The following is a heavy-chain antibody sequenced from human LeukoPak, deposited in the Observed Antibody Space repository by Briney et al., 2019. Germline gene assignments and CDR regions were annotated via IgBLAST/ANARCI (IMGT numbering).Heavy chain of an antibody. J-gene: IGHJ6*02. D-gene: IGHD5-18*01. Sequence: PGGPLRLSCAASGFTFSSNYMSWVRQAPGKGLEWVSVIYSAGSTYYADSVKGRFTISRDKSKNTLYLEMNSLRADDTAVYYCARANPEYSYGQAYYGMDVWGQGTTVTVSS. CDR1: GFTFSSNY. CDR3: ARANPEYSYGQAYYGMDV. V-gene: IGHV3-53*01. CDR2: IYSAGST.